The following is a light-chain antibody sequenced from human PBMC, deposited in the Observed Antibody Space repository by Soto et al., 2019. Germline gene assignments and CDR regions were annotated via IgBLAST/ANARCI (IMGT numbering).Light chain of an antibody. CDR1: SSDVGAHHY. CDR2: DVS. Sequence: QSALTQPASVSGSPGQSITISCTGTSSDVGAHHYVSWYQQHPGKAPKLMIFDVSDRPSGISYRFSGSKSGNTASLTISGLQAEDEADYYCGSYTRPSAPYVFGTGTKLTVL. J-gene: IGLJ1*01. V-gene: IGLV2-14*01. CDR3: GSYTRPSAPYV.